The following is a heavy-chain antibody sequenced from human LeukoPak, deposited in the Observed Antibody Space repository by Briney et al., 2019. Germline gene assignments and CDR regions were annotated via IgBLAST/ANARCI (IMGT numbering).Heavy chain of an antibody. V-gene: IGHV3-73*01. CDR2: IRSKANSYAT. CDR3: ARDYYDSSGYYYLDY. J-gene: IGHJ4*02. Sequence: GGSLRLSCAASGFTFSGSAMHWVRQASGKGLEWVGRIRSKANSYATAYAASVKGRFTISRDDSKNTAYLQMNSLKTEDTAVYYCARDYYDSSGYYYLDYWGQGTLVTVSS. D-gene: IGHD3-22*01. CDR1: GFTFSGSA.